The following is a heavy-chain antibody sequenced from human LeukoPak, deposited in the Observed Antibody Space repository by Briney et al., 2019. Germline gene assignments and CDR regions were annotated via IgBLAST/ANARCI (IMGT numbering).Heavy chain of an antibody. CDR2: ISSSSSYI. Sequence: GGSLRLSCAASGFTFSSYSMDLVRQAPGKGLEWVSSISSSSSYIYYADSVKGRFTISRDNAKNSLYLQMNSLRAEDTAVYYCARDPRPNFDYWGQGTLVTVSS. CDR1: GFTFSSYS. V-gene: IGHV3-21*01. J-gene: IGHJ4*02. CDR3: ARDPRPNFDY.